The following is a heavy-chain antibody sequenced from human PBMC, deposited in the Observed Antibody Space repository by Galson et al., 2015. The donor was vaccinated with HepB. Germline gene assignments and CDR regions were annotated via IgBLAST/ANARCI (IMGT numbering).Heavy chain of an antibody. Sequence: SLRLSCAASGFTFSDYYMDWVRQAPGKGLEWVGRTRNKANSYTTEYAASVKGRFTISRDESYNSLYLQMNSLQTEDTAVYYCAGAAYCSGGSCWGFDYWGQGTLVTVSS. D-gene: IGHD2-15*01. CDR1: GFTFSDYY. CDR3: AGAAYCSGGSCWGFDY. V-gene: IGHV3-72*01. CDR2: TRNKANSYTT. J-gene: IGHJ4*02.